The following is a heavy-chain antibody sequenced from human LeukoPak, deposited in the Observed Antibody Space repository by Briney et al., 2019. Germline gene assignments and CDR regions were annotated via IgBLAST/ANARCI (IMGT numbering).Heavy chain of an antibody. Sequence: GGSLRLSCAASGFTFSSYAMTWVRQAPGKGLEWVSSISSSGSYIYYAGSVKGRFTISRDNAKNSLYLQMNRLRAEDTAVYYCARDGWIAVGGTGGSFDYWGQGTLVTVSS. V-gene: IGHV3-21*06. J-gene: IGHJ4*02. CDR1: GFTFSSYA. D-gene: IGHD6-19*01. CDR2: ISSSGSYI. CDR3: ARDGWIAVGGTGGSFDY.